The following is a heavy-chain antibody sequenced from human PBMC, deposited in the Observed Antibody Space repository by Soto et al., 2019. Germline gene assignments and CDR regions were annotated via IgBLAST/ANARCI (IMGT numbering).Heavy chain of an antibody. CDR1: GFTFSSYA. V-gene: IGHV3-23*01. Sequence: EVQLLESGGGLVQPGGSLRLSCAASGFTFSSYAMSWVRQAPGKGLEWVSAISGSGGSTYYADSVKGRFTISRDNSKNALYLQMNSLRAEDTAVYYCAKVMTLYYYYYMDVWGKGTTVTVSS. CDR3: AKVMTLYYYYYMDV. CDR2: ISGSGGST. J-gene: IGHJ6*03. D-gene: IGHD3-16*01.